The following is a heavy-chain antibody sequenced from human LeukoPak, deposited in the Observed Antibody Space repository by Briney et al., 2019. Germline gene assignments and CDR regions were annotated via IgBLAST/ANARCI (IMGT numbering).Heavy chain of an antibody. CDR1: GFTFSSYA. J-gene: IGHJ5*02. CDR2: IYYSGST. CDR3: ARDWGSGYDSRFDP. Sequence: PGGSLRLSCAASGFTFSSYAMHWIRQPPGKGLEWIGYIYYSGSTNYNPSLKRRVTISIDTSKNQFSLMLSSVTAADTAVYYCARDWGSGYDSRFDPWGQGTLVTISS. D-gene: IGHD5-12*01. V-gene: IGHV4-59*12.